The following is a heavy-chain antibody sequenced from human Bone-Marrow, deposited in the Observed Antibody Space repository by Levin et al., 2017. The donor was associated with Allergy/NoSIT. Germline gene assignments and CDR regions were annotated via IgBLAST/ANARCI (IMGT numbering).Heavy chain of an antibody. D-gene: IGHD6-19*01. CDR2: IKQDGSEK. CDR1: GFTFSSYW. V-gene: IGHV3-7*01. Sequence: QTGGSLRLSCAASGFTFSSYWMSWVRQAPGKGLEWVANIKQDGSEKYYVDSVKGRFTISRDNAKNSLYLQMNSLRAEDTAVYYCARDPLEKYSSGWFDYWGQGTLVTVSS. CDR3: ARDPLEKYSSGWFDY. J-gene: IGHJ4*02.